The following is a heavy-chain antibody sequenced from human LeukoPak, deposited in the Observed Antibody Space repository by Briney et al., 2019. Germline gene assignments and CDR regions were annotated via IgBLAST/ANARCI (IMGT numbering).Heavy chain of an antibody. V-gene: IGHV1-18*01. Sequence: ASVKVSCKAFGYTFTSYGISWVRQAPGQGLEWMGWISAYNGNTNYAQKLQGRVTMTTDTSTSTAYMELRSLRSDDTAVYYCARVMIYYYYMDVWGKGTTVTVSS. CDR1: GYTFTSYG. D-gene: IGHD3-16*01. CDR2: ISAYNGNT. CDR3: ARVMIYYYYMDV. J-gene: IGHJ6*03.